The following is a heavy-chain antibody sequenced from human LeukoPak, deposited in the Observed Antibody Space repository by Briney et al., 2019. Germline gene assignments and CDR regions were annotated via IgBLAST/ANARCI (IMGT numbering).Heavy chain of an antibody. CDR3: VRKTWIQVGYYLDY. D-gene: IGHD5-18*01. Sequence: TSGTLSLTCAVSGGSISNSKWWSWVRQPPGKGLEWIGEIYHSGNTNYNPSLKSRVTISVDKSRNQFSLKLSSVTAADTAVYYCVRKTWIQVGYYLDYWGQGTLVTVSS. CDR1: GGSISNSKW. CDR2: IYHSGNT. J-gene: IGHJ4*02. V-gene: IGHV4-4*02.